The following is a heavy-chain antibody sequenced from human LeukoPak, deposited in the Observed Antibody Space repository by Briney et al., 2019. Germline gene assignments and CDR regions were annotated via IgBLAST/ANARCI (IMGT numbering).Heavy chain of an antibody. CDR3: ARDNDYDILTGYYRGGYHDY. CDR2: ISSSSSYT. CDR1: GFTFSDYY. J-gene: IGHJ4*02. Sequence: GGSLRLSCAASGFTFSDYYMSWIRQAPGKGLEWVSYISSSSSYTNYADSVKGRFTISRDNAQNSLYLQMNSLRAEDTAVYYCARDNDYDILTGYYRGGYHDYWGQGTLVTVSS. D-gene: IGHD3-9*01. V-gene: IGHV3-11*06.